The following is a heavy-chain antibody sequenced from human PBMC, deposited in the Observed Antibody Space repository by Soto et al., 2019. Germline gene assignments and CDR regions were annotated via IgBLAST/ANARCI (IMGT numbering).Heavy chain of an antibody. CDR1: GFSLSNYW. CDR3: TRVLVGRYGEFDC. CDR2: ISSDGTTT. Sequence: GGSLRLSCEASGFSLSNYWIHWVRQVPGKGLVWVSRISSDGTTTNYADSVKGRFIISRDNAKNTMYLQMNSLRVEDTAVYYCTRVLVGRYGEFDCLGQGTLVTVSS. J-gene: IGHJ4*02. V-gene: IGHV3-74*01. D-gene: IGHD3-10*01.